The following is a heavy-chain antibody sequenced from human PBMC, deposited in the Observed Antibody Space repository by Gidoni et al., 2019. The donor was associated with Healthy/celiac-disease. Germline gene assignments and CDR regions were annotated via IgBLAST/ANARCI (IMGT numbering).Heavy chain of an antibody. V-gene: IGHV4-59*01. Sequence: QVQLQESGPGLVKPSETLSLTCTVSGGSISSYYWSWIRQPPGKGLEWIGYIYYSGSTNYNPSLKSRVTISVDTSKNQFSLKLSSVTAADTAVYYCARVVVLGLWPADYYYMDVWGKGTTVTVSS. J-gene: IGHJ6*03. D-gene: IGHD2-8*02. CDR3: ARVVVLGLWPADYYYMDV. CDR1: GGSISSYY. CDR2: IYYSGST.